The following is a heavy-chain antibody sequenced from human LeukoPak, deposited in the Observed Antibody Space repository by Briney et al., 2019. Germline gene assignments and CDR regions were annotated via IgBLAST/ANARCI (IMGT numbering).Heavy chain of an antibody. CDR1: GFTLSSYW. CDR2: SKGDGSST. V-gene: IGHV3-74*01. CDR3: ARSDWFDP. Sequence: PGGSLRLSCVASGFTLSSYWMHWVRQAPGKGLVWVSRSKGDGSSTSYADSVKGRFTISRDNTKNTLYLQMNSLRAEDTAVYYCARSDWFDPWGQGTLVTVSS. J-gene: IGHJ5*02.